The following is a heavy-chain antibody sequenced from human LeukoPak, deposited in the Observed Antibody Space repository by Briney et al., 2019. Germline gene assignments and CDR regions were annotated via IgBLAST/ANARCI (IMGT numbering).Heavy chain of an antibody. CDR2: INPTSGGT. D-gene: IGHD3-3*01. CDR3: ARESVSGYYFDY. V-gene: IGHV1-2*02. Sequence: GASVKVSCKASGYTFTGYYMHWVRQAPGQGLEWMGYINPTSGGTNYAQRVQGRVTMTRDTSISTAYMELSRLRSDDTAVYYCARESVSGYYFDYWGQGTLVTVSS. J-gene: IGHJ4*02. CDR1: GYTFTGYY.